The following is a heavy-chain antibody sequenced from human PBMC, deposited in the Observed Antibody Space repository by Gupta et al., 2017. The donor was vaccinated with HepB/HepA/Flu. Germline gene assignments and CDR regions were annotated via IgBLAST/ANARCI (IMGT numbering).Heavy chain of an antibody. D-gene: IGHD2-15*01. CDR2: IGGSDGKT. CDR3: TKKRTGYYPLDY. V-gene: IGHV3-23*01. CDR1: GFSFSDYA. Sequence: EVQLLESGGGLAQPGGSLRLSCSASGFSFSDYATNWIRQAPGKGLEWVSSIGGSDGKTYYADSAKGRFTISRDNSKNTLYLQMNSLRAEDTALYYCTKKRTGYYPLDYWGQGTLVTVSS. J-gene: IGHJ4*02.